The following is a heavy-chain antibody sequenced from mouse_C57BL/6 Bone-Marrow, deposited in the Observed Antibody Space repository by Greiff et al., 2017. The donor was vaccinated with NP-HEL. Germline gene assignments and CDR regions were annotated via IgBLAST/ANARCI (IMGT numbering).Heavy chain of an antibody. CDR3: ARSGGSPFAY. D-gene: IGHD1-1*01. CDR1: GYTFTSYW. J-gene: IGHJ3*01. Sequence: QVQLQQPGAELVRPGTSVKLSCKASGYTFTSYWMHWVKQRPGQGLEWIGVIDPSDSYTNYNQKFKGKATLTVDTSSSTAYMQLSSLTSEDSAVYYCARSGGSPFAYWGQGTLVTVSA. V-gene: IGHV1-59*01. CDR2: IDPSDSYT.